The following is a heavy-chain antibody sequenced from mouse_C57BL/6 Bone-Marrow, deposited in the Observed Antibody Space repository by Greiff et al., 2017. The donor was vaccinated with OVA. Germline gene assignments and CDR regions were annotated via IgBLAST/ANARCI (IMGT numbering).Heavy chain of an antibody. CDR1: GFTFSDFY. Sequence: EVKVVESGGGLVQSGRSLRLSCATSGFTFSDFYMEWVRQAPGKGLEWIAASRNKANDYTTEYSASVKGRFIVSRDTSQSILYLQMNALRAEDTAIYYCAREDGYDDGGAWFAYWGQGTLVTVSA. J-gene: IGHJ3*01. V-gene: IGHV7-1*01. CDR3: AREDGYDDGGAWFAY. CDR2: SRNKANDYTT. D-gene: IGHD2-2*01.